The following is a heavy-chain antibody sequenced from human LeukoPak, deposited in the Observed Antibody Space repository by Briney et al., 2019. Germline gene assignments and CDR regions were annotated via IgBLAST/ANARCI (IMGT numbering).Heavy chain of an antibody. CDR1: GFTFDDYG. J-gene: IGHJ4*02. V-gene: IGHV3-20*04. D-gene: IGHD3-22*01. CDR2: INWNGGST. CDR3: AKAPEGGYPRDYYFDY. Sequence: PGGSLRLSCAASGFTFDDYGMSWVRQAPGKGLEWVSGINWNGGSTGYADSVKGRFTISRGNSKNTLYLQMNSLRAGDTAVYYCAKAPEGGYPRDYYFDYWGQGTLVTVSS.